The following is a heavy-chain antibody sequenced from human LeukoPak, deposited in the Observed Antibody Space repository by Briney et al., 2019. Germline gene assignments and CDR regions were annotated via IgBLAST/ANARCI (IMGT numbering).Heavy chain of an antibody. V-gene: IGHV4-34*01. CDR1: GGSFSGYY. CDR2: INHSGST. CDR3: ARGVYADGFDI. D-gene: IGHD2-8*01. J-gene: IGHJ3*02. Sequence: KPSETLSLTCAVYGGSFSGYYWSWIRQPPGKGLEWIGEINHSGSTNYNPSLKSRVSISVDTSKNQFSLKLSSVTAADTAVYYCARGVYADGFDIWGQGTMVTVSS.